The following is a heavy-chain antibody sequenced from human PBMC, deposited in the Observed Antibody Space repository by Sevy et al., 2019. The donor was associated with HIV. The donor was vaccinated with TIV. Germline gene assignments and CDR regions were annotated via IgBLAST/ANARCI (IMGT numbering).Heavy chain of an antibody. Sequence: GGSLRLSCAASGFTFSSYALRWVRQAPGQGLEWVSVTSISGGGTTYYADSVKGRFTISRDNSKNTVYLQMNSLRVEDTAIYYCAKLRGGYCDTTSCYSGDYWGQGTLVTVSS. CDR1: GFTFSSYA. CDR3: AKLRGGYCDTTSCYSGDY. D-gene: IGHD2-2*01. J-gene: IGHJ4*02. CDR2: SISGGGTT. V-gene: IGHV3-23*01.